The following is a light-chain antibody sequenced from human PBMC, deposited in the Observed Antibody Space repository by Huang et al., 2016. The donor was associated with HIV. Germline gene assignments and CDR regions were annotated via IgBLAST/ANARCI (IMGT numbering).Light chain of an antibody. CDR3: QQRTKWPPVLT. CDR2: EAS. CDR1: QSVGVY. J-gene: IGKJ4*01. Sequence: EIVLTQSPATLSLSPGDRVTLSCRASQSVGVYLAWYQQKPGQAPRLLIFEASNRATCIPDRFSGSGSGTDFTLTIDSLQPDDFAIYYCQQRTKWPPVLTFGGGTRVEIK. V-gene: IGKV3-11*01.